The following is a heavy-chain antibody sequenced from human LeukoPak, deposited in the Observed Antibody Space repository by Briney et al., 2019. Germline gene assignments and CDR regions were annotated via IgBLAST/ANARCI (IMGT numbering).Heavy chain of an antibody. V-gene: IGHV1-2*04. CDR3: ARVGCYYDSSGYCYFDY. CDR2: INPNSGGT. Sequence: GASVKVSCKASGYTFTGYYMHWVRQAPGQGLEWMGWINPNSGGTNYAQKFQGWVTMTRDTSISTAYMELSRLRSDDTAVYYCARVGCYYDSSGYCYFDYWGQGTLVTVSS. D-gene: IGHD3-22*01. J-gene: IGHJ4*02. CDR1: GYTFTGYY.